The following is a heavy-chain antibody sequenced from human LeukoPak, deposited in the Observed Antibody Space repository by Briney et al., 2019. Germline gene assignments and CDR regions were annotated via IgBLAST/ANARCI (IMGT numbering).Heavy chain of an antibody. CDR1: GFTFSYCA. J-gene: IGHJ4*02. CDR3: ADSDGYYYDV. CDR2: ISNDGCNR. V-gene: IGHV3-30-3*01. Sequence: GGSLRLSCVASGFTSGFTFSYCAMHWVRQAPGKGLEWVAFISNDGCNRYFANSVKGRFTISRDNSKHTVYLPMNSLGAEDTAVYYCADSDGYYYDVWGQGTLVTVS. D-gene: IGHD2-15*01.